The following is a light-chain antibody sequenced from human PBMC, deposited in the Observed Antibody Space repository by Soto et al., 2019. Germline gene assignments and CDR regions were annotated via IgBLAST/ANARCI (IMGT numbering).Light chain of an antibody. CDR1: HDITNC. Sequence: DIQLTQSPSSLSASVGERVTITCQASHDITNCLNWYQQKPGRAPNLLIYDASILETGVPSRFSGSGSGTDFTFTISSLQAEDIATYYCQQYDNILLFGQGTRLEIK. CDR2: DAS. CDR3: QQYDNILL. J-gene: IGKJ5*01. V-gene: IGKV1-33*01.